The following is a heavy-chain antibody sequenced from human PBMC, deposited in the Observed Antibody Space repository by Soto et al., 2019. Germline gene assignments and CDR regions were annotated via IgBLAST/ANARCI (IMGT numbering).Heavy chain of an antibody. CDR1: GGSIVDSTYY. CDR2: IFYSGGT. CDR3: ARGSAAGTKSPFDY. J-gene: IGHJ4*02. D-gene: IGHD6-13*01. Sequence: SATLSLTCTVSGGSIVDSTYYWAWIRQSPWKGLEWIGTIFYSGGTFYTPSLKSRVTISVDTSKNQLSLKLSSVTAADTAVYYCARGSAAGTKSPFDYWGQGTLVTVSS. V-gene: IGHV4-39*07.